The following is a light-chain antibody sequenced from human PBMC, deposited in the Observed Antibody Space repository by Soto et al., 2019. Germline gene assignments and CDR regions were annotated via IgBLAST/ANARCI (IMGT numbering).Light chain of an antibody. CDR2: GAS. CDR3: QHYIAWPE. CDR1: RPVVRQ. J-gene: IGKJ1*01. V-gene: IGKV3D-15*01. Sequence: EIVMTQSPATLSVSPGERATLSCRASRPVVRQYIAWYHQKPGQAPRLLIYGASSRATGIPDRFSGSGSGTEFTLTISSLLSEDFAVHYCQHYIAWPEFGPGTKV.